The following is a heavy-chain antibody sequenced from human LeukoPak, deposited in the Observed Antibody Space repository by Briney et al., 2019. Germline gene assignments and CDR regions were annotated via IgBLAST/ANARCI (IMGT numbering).Heavy chain of an antibody. J-gene: IGHJ4*01. V-gene: IGHV4-4*07. CDR3: ARRRDGYSIFDY. D-gene: IGHD5-24*01. Sequence: SETLSLTCTVSGASISNYYWSWIRQPAGKGLEWIGRIYPSGSTNYNPSLKSRVTISIDTSKNQFSLKLKSVTAADTAVYYCARRRDGYSIFDYWGHGTLVIVSS. CDR2: IYPSGST. CDR1: GASISNYY.